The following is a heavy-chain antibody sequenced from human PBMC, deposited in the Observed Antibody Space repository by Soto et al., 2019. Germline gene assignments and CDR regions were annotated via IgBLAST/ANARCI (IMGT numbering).Heavy chain of an antibody. CDR3: ARVAGDFWSVPGPDP. CDR1: GYTFTSYG. CDR2: ISAYNGNT. J-gene: IGHJ5*02. Sequence: AASVKVSCKASGYTFTSYGISWLRQAPGQGLEWMGWISAYNGNTNYAQKLQGRVTMTTDTSTSTAYMELRSLRSDDTAVYYCARVAGDFWSVPGPDPWGQGTLVTVSS. V-gene: IGHV1-18*01. D-gene: IGHD3-3*01.